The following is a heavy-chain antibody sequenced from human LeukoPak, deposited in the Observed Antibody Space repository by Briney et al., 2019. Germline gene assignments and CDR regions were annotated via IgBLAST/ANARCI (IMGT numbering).Heavy chain of an antibody. CDR2: ISYDGSNK. J-gene: IGHJ3*02. Sequence: GGSLRLSCAASGFTLSSYGMHWVRQAPGKGLEWVAVISYDGSNKYYADSVKRRFTISRDNSKNTLYLQMNSLRAEDTAVYYCANGVATGDNDAFDIWGQGTMVTVSS. CDR3: ANGVATGDNDAFDI. D-gene: IGHD5-12*01. CDR1: GFTLSSYG. V-gene: IGHV3-30*18.